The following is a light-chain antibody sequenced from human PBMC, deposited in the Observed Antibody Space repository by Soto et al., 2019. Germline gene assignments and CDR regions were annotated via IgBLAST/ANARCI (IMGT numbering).Light chain of an antibody. CDR3: QHYGNSLT. Sequence: DIVLTQSPGTLSLSPGESVTLSCRASQSVSSSHLAWYQQKPGQAPRLFIYGASRRATGIPDRFSGSGSGTDFTLTISILQPEDFAVYSCQHYGNSLTFGGGTKVEIK. J-gene: IGKJ4*01. CDR2: GAS. V-gene: IGKV3-20*01. CDR1: QSVSSSH.